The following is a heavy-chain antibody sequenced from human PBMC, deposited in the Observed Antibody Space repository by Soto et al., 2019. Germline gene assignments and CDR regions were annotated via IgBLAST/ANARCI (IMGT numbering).Heavy chain of an antibody. V-gene: IGHV4-31*03. CDR3: AGDFRGDGRFDY. J-gene: IGHJ4*02. CDR2: IYYTGGT. Sequence: QVQLQESGPGLVKPSQTLSLTCTVSGGSTSSGSYYWSWIRQHPGKGLEWIGYIYYTGGTYQNPSLKSRATISLDTSENQFSLKLSSVTAADTVIYYCAGDFRGDGRFDYWGQGTLVAVSS. CDR1: GGSTSSGSYY.